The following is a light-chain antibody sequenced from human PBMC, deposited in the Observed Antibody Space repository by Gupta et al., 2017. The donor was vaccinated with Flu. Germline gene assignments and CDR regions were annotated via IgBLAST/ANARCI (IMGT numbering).Light chain of an antibody. V-gene: IGLV2-8*01. CDR2: EVE. Sequence: SVTISGTGTRSNVGDYKYVSWYQQHPGKAPKIIIYEVEKRSSGVPDRFSGSKSGNTASLTVSGLQPEDEADYYCSADAGRNKLFGGGTKLTVL. CDR3: SADAGRNKL. CDR1: RSNVGDYKY. J-gene: IGLJ2*01.